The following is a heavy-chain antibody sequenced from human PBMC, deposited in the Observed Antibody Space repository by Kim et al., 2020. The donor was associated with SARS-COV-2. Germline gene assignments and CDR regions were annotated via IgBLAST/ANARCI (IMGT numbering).Heavy chain of an antibody. D-gene: IGHD1-26*01. CDR2: IRWEGNSYAT. V-gene: IGHV3-73*01. Sequence: GASLQISCAASGVTFSGSTMHWVRQASGKGLEWVGRIRWEGNSYATEYGASVKGRFTISRDDSKNTAYLQMNSLKTEDTAIYYCARGPPYTDSYWDAFDMWGQGTLVTVSS. J-gene: IGHJ3*02. CDR3: ARGPPYTDSYWDAFDM. CDR1: GVTFSGST.